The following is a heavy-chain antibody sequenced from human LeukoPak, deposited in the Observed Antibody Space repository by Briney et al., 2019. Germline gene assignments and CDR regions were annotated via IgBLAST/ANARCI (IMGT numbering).Heavy chain of an antibody. CDR3: ARRPYYYDSSGYRDY. CDR1: GGSISSYY. CDR2: IYYSGST. V-gene: IGHV4-59*08. Sequence: SETLSLTCTVSGGSISSYYWSWIRQPPGKGLEWIGYIYYSGSTNYNPSLKSRVTISVDTSKNQFSLKLSSVTAADTAVYYCARRPYYYDSSGYRDYWGQGTLVTVSS. D-gene: IGHD3-22*01. J-gene: IGHJ4*02.